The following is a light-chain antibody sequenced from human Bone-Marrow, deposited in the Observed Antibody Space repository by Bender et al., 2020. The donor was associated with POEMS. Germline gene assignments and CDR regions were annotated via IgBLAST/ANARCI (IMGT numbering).Light chain of an antibody. Sequence: QSVLTQPPSASGSPGQSITISCTGTRSDIGSYNHVSWYQRHPGKAPRLIIYDDSARPAGISARFSGSESRNTASLTISGARPDDESDYLCSTFSSDNTPVFGGGTTLTAL. CDR2: DDS. J-gene: IGLJ2*01. V-gene: IGLV2-14*03. CDR1: RSDIGSYNH. CDR3: STFSSDNTPV.